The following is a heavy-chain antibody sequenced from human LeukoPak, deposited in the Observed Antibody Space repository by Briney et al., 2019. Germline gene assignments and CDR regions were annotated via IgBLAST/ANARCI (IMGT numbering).Heavy chain of an antibody. V-gene: IGHV4-39*07. Sequence: SETLSLTCTVSGGSISSDTYYWGWIRQPPGKGLEWIGSGSTYYNPSLKSRVTISVDTSKNLFSLKLTSVTAADTAVYYCARAGGSGWIVYWGQGTLVTVSS. D-gene: IGHD6-19*01. CDR2: GST. CDR1: GGSISSDTYY. CDR3: ARAGGSGWIVY. J-gene: IGHJ4*02.